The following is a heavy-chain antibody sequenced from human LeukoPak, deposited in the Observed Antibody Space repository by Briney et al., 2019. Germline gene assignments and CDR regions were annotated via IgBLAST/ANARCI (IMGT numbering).Heavy chain of an antibody. CDR1: GFTVSSNY. V-gene: IGHV3-7*01. D-gene: IGHD4-17*01. Sequence: GGFLRLSCAASGFTVSSNYMSWVRQAPGKGLEWVANIKQDGSEKYYVGSVKGRFTISRDNAKNSLYLQMNSLRAEDTAVYYCARDYGRDWGPGTLVTVSS. CDR3: ARDYGRD. J-gene: IGHJ4*02. CDR2: IKQDGSEK.